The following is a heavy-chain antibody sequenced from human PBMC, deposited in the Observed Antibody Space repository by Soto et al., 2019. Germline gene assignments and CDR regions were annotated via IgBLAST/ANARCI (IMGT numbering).Heavy chain of an antibody. CDR2: IIPISGTA. D-gene: IGHD2-2*01. CDR3: ARSEGSSTSLEIYYYYYYGMDG. V-gene: IGHV1-69*01. J-gene: IGHJ6*01. Sequence: QVQLVQSGAEVKKPGSSVKVSCKASGGTFSSYAISWVRQAPGQGLEWMGGIIPISGTANYAQKFQGRVTITADESTSTAYRELSSRRSEDTAVNYCARSEGSSTSLEIYYYYYYGMDGWGQGTRVTVSS. CDR1: GGTFSSYA.